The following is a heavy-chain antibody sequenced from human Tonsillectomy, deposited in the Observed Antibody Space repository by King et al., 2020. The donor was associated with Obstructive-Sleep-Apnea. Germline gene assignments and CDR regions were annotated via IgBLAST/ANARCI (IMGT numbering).Heavy chain of an antibody. J-gene: IGHJ3*01. V-gene: IGHV4-59*08. D-gene: IGHD2-15*01. CDR3: ARRWWFPFSDLDAFDL. Sequence: QLQESGPGLVKPSETLSLTCTVSGGSISSYYWNWIRQPPGKGLQWIGYIYYSGSTDYNPSLKSRVTISVDMSRNQFSLKLSSVTAADTAVYYCARRWWFPFSDLDAFDLWGQGTMGTVSS. CDR1: GGSISSYY. CDR2: IYYSGST.